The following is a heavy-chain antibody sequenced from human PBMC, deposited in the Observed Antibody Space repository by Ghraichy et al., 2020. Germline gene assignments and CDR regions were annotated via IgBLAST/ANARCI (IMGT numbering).Heavy chain of an antibody. CDR1: GFTFSSYS. Sequence: LSLTCAASGFTFSSYSMNWVRQAPGKGLEWVSSISSSSSYIYYADSVKGRFTISRDNAKNSLYLQMNSLRAEDTAVYYCARERHHSSSWGAYYYYGMDVWGQGTTVTVSS. CDR3: ARERHHSSSWGAYYYYGMDV. D-gene: IGHD6-13*01. V-gene: IGHV3-21*01. CDR2: ISSSSSYI. J-gene: IGHJ6*02.